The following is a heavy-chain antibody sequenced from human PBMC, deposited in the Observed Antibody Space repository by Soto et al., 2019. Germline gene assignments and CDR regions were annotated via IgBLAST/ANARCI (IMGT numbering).Heavy chain of an antibody. J-gene: IGHJ6*02. Sequence: SETLSLTCAVYGGSFSGYYWSWIRQPPGKGLEWIGEINHSGSTNYNPSLKSRVTISVDTSKNQFSLKLSSVTAADTAVYYCAGNLEGYCSSTSCYPYYYYGMDVWGQGTTVTVSS. D-gene: IGHD2-2*01. CDR1: GGSFSGYY. CDR3: AGNLEGYCSSTSCYPYYYYGMDV. V-gene: IGHV4-34*09. CDR2: INHSGST.